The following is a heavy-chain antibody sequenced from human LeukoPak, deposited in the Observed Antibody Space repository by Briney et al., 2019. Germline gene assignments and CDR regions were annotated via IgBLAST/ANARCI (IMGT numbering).Heavy chain of an antibody. CDR3: ARDRYDSSGYPLYYFDY. CDR1: GGSINSDNYY. J-gene: IGHJ4*02. Sequence: SETLSLTCTVSGGSINSDNYYWSWIRQPPGKGLEWIGYIYYSGSTNYNPSLKSRVTISVDTSKNQFSLKLSSVTAADTAVYYCARDRYDSSGYPLYYFDYWGQGTLVTVSS. CDR2: IYYSGST. D-gene: IGHD3-22*01. V-gene: IGHV4-61*01.